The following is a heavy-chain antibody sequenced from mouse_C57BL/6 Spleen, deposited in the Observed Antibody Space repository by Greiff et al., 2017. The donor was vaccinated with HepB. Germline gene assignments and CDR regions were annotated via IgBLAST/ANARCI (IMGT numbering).Heavy chain of an antibody. Sequence: EVHLVESGGGLVKPGGSLKLSCAASGFTFSDYGMHWVRQAPEKGLEWVAYISSGSSTTYYADTVKGRFTISRDNTKKTLFLKMTSLRSEDPAMCYCARAPPYAMDYWGQGTSVTVSS. CDR3: ARAPPYAMDY. CDR2: ISSGSSTT. CDR1: GFTFSDYG. V-gene: IGHV5-17*01. J-gene: IGHJ4*01.